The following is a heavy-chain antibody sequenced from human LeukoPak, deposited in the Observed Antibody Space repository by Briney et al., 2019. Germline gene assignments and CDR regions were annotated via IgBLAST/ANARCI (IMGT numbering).Heavy chain of an antibody. CDR1: GFTFSSYE. J-gene: IGHJ6*03. V-gene: IGHV3-21*01. Sequence: GGSLRLSCAASGFTFSSYEMHWVRQAPGKGLEWVSSISSSRSHIYYADSVKGRFTISRDNAKNSLYLQMNSLRVEDTAVYYCAREVGTIQDYYMDVWGKGTTVTVSS. CDR3: AREVGTIQDYYMDV. CDR2: ISSSRSHI. D-gene: IGHD2-21*01.